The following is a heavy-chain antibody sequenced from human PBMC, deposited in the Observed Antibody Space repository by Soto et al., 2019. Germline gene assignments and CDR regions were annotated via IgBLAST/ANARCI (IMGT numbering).Heavy chain of an antibody. CDR2: IIPIFGTA. J-gene: IGHJ5*02. V-gene: IGHV1-69*01. CDR3: ASNRIAARQFFGAVGNWFDP. Sequence: QVQLVQSGAAVKKPGSSVKVSCKASGGTFSSYAISWVRQAPGQGLEWMGGIIPIFGTANYAQKLQGRVTITADESTSTAYMGLSSLRSEDTAVYYCASNRIAARQFFGAVGNWFDPWGQGTLVNVSS. CDR1: GGTFSSYA. D-gene: IGHD6-6*01.